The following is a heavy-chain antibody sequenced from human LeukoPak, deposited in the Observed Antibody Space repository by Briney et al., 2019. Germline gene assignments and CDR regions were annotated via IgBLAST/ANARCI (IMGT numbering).Heavy chain of an antibody. J-gene: IGHJ4*02. D-gene: IGHD2-2*01. CDR3: ARQIGSTLGWFDY. V-gene: IGHV4-39*01. CDR1: GGSISSSSYY. Sequence: SETLSLTCTVSGGSISSSSYYWGWIRQPPGKGLEWIGSIYYSGSTYYNPSLKSRVTISVDTSKNQFSLKLSSVTAADTAVYYCARQIGSTLGWFDYWGQGTLVTVSS. CDR2: IYYSGST.